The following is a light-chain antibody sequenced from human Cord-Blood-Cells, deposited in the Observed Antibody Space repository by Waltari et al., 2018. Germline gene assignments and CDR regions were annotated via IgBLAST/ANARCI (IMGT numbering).Light chain of an antibody. CDR3: SSYAGSNNLV. V-gene: IGLV2-8*01. J-gene: IGLJ3*02. Sequence: QSALTQPPSASGSPGQSVTISCTGTSSDVGGYNYVSWYQQHPGQAPKLLIYEVSKRPSGVPDRFSGSKSGNTASLTVSGRQAEDEADYYCSSYAGSNNLVFGGGTKLTVL. CDR1: SSDVGGYNY. CDR2: EVS.